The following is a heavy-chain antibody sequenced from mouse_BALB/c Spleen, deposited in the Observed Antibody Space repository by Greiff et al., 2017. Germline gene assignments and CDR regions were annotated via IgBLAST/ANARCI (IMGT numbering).Heavy chain of an antibody. D-gene: IGHD1-1*01. CDR3: ARDQSSWAMDY. V-gene: IGHV5-4*02. Sequence: EVQLVESGGGLVKPGGSLKLSCAASGFTFSDYYMYWVRQTPEKRLEWVATISDGGSYTYYPDSVKGRFTISRDNAKNNLYLQMSSLKSEDTAMYYCARDQSSWAMDYWGQGTSVTVSS. CDR1: GFTFSDYY. CDR2: ISDGGSYT. J-gene: IGHJ4*01.